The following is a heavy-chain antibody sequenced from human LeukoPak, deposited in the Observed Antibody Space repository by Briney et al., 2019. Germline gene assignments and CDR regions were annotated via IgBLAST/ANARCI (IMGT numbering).Heavy chain of an antibody. V-gene: IGHV3-7*01. CDR2: IKQDGTEK. J-gene: IGHJ4*02. D-gene: IGHD3-22*01. Sequence: GGSLRLSCAASGFTFTTYWMSWVRQAPGKGLEWVANIKQDGTEKYYVDSVKGRFTISRDNARNSLELQMNSLRVEDTAVYYCARDFHRRLYDSSGYYPYWGQGTLVTVSS. CDR1: GFTFTTYW. CDR3: ARDFHRRLYDSSGYYPY.